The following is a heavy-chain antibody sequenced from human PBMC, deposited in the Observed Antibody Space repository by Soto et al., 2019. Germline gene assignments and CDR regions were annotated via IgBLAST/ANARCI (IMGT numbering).Heavy chain of an antibody. V-gene: IGHV3-30*18. J-gene: IGHJ6*01. CDR2: ISHDGSNQ. D-gene: IGHD2-21*02. Sequence: QVQLVESGGGVVQPGRSLRLSCAPSGFSFSDFGMHWVRQAPGKGLEWVAAISHDGSNQYYGDSVKGRFSISRDHSNNRLYLQTNNLKVEDSAIYFCAKETRSRAVTATRVNGMDVW. CDR1: GFSFSDFG. CDR3: AKETRSRAVTATRVNGMDV.